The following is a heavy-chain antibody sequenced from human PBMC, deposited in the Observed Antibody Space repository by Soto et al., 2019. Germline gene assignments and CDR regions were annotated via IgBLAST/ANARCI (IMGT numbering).Heavy chain of an antibody. V-gene: IGHV3-73*01. CDR3: TSLPSSSGGFDY. J-gene: IGHJ4*02. CDR1: GFTFSGSA. CDR2: IRSKANSYAT. D-gene: IGHD6-6*01. Sequence: GGSLRLSCAASGFTFSGSAMHWVRQASGKGLEWVGRIRSKANSYATAYAASVKGRFTISRDDSKNTAYLQMNSLKTEDTAVYYCTSLPSSSGGFDYWGQGTLVTVYS.